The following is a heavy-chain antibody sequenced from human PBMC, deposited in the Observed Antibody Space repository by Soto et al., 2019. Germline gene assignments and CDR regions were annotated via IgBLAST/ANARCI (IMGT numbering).Heavy chain of an antibody. D-gene: IGHD3-3*01. V-gene: IGHV1-8*01. CDR2: MNPNSGNT. CDR1: GYTFTSYD. Sequence: QVQLVQSGAEVKKPGASVKVSCKASGYTFTSYDINWVRQATGQGLEWMGWMNPNSGNTGYAQKFQGRVTMTRNTSISTAYMELSSLRSEDTAVYYCAVVYYDFWSGYGGFDPWGQGTLVTVSS. CDR3: AVVYYDFWSGYGGFDP. J-gene: IGHJ5*02.